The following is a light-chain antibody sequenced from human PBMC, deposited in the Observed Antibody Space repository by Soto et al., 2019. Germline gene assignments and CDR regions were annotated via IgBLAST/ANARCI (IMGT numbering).Light chain of an antibody. CDR1: STDVGGYNF. Sequence: QSALTQPASVSGSLGQSITMSYTGTSTDVGGYNFVSWYQQHPDKAPKLLIYEVTNRPSGVSNRFSGSKSGNTASLTISGLQAEDEADYYCSSYTSTGTPVFGTGTKVTAL. CDR2: EVT. J-gene: IGLJ1*01. V-gene: IGLV2-14*01. CDR3: SSYTSTGTPV.